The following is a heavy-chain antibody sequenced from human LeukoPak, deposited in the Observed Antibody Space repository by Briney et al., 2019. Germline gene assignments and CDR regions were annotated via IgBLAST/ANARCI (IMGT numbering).Heavy chain of an antibody. Sequence: SVKVSCKTSGGTFSSYSISWVRQAPGQGREWMGGIIPMSGTIKYAQQFQGRVTMTADRSTSTAYMALSSLRSEDTAVYYCATYRSTWSPRFEYFQHWGQGTLVTVSS. V-gene: IGHV1-69*06. J-gene: IGHJ1*01. CDR1: GGTFSSYS. CDR2: IIPMSGTI. CDR3: ATYRSTWSPRFEYFQH. D-gene: IGHD6-13*01.